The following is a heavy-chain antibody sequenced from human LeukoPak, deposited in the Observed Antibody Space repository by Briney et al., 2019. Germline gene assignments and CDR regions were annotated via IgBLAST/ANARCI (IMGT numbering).Heavy chain of an antibody. V-gene: IGHV4-4*02. CDR2: IYHSGST. J-gene: IGHJ6*03. CDR3: ARMVRGVIKGYYYYYMDV. D-gene: IGHD3-10*01. CDR1: GGSISSNHW. Sequence: PSETLSLTCAVSGGSISSNHWWTWVRQPPGKGLEWIGEIYHSGSTNYNPSLKSRVTISVDKSKDQFSLKMSSVTAADTAVYYCARMVRGVIKGYYYYYMDVWGKGTTVTISS.